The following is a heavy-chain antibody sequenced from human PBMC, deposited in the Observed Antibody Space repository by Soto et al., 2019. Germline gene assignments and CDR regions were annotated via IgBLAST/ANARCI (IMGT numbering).Heavy chain of an antibody. CDR1: GGSVSRGGYY. CDR3: ARLRGGDSFALLDY. V-gene: IGHV4-31*03. D-gene: IGHD2-15*01. CDR2: IFSSGTT. J-gene: IGHJ4*02. Sequence: SETLSHTCTVSGGSVSRGGYYWTWIRQHPGKGLECIGYIFSSGTTYYTPSLKSRLTMSVDTSKNQFSLKVSSVTAADTAVYYCARLRGGDSFALLDYWGQGTLVTVSS.